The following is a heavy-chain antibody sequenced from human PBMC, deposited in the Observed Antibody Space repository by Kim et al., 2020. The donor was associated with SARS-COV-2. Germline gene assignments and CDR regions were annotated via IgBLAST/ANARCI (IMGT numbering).Heavy chain of an antibody. V-gene: IGHV3-7*01. CDR3: ARGIIRHY. J-gene: IGHJ4*02. Sequence: GSEKYYVTSVKGRFTIPRDNAKNSLYLQMNSLRAEDTAVYYWARGIIRHYWGQGTLVTVSS. D-gene: IGHD3-16*01. CDR2: GSEK.